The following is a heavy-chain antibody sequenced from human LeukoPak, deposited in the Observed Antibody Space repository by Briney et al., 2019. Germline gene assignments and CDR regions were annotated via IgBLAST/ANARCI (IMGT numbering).Heavy chain of an antibody. CDR1: GFTFSDYY. J-gene: IGHJ4*02. Sequence: GGSLRLSCAASGFTFSDYYMSWIRQAPGKGLEWVSYISSSGSTIYHADSVKGRFTISRDNAKNSLYLQMNSLRAEDTAVYYCARDVYGSGSYYNVAGEYWGQGTLVTVSS. CDR2: ISSSGSTI. CDR3: ARDVYGSGSYYNVAGEY. D-gene: IGHD3-10*01. V-gene: IGHV3-11*01.